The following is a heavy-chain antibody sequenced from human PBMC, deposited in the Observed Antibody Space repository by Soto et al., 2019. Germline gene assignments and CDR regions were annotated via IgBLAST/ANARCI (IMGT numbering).Heavy chain of an antibody. CDR3: ARSGYYDSSGYFDD. J-gene: IGHJ4*02. Sequence: SVKVSYTGSGGTFSSYAIRLVRQAPGQGLEWMGGIIPIFGTANYSQKFQGRVTITADESTSTAYMELSSLRSEDTAVYYCARSGYYDSSGYFDDWGQGTLVTVSS. CDR1: GGTFSSYA. CDR2: IIPIFGTA. D-gene: IGHD3-22*01. V-gene: IGHV1-69*13.